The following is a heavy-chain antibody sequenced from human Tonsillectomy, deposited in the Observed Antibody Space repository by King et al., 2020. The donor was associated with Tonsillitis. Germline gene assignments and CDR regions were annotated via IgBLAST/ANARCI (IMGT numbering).Heavy chain of an antibody. V-gene: IGHV3-11*01. Sequence: VQLVESGGGLVKPGGSLRLSCAASGFTFSDYYMSWIRQAPGKGLEWVSYISSSGSTIYYADSVKGRFTISRDNAKNSLYLQMNSLRAEDTAVYYCARESAFKATSTSSYYYYYGMDVWGQGTTVTVSS. J-gene: IGHJ6*02. CDR1: GFTFSDYY. CDR2: ISSSGSTI. CDR3: ARESAFKATSTSSYYYYYGMDV.